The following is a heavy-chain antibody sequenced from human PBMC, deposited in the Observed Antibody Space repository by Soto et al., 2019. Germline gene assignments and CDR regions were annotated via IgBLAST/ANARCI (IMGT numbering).Heavy chain of an antibody. Sequence: ASLKVSCKASGYTFTGYYMHWVRQAPGQGLEWMGWINPNSGGTNYAQKFQGWVTMTRDTSISTAYMELSRLRSDDTAVYYCARATTITYYDFWSGYLAPEFDYWGQGTLVTVSS. CDR3: ARATTITYYDFWSGYLAPEFDY. V-gene: IGHV1-2*04. CDR1: GYTFTGYY. D-gene: IGHD3-3*01. J-gene: IGHJ4*02. CDR2: INPNSGGT.